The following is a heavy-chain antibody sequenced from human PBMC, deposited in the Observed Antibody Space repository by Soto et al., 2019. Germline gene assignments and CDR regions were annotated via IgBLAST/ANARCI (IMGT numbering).Heavy chain of an antibody. J-gene: IGHJ5*02. D-gene: IGHD3-16*01. Sequence: GGSLRLSCTASGFTFAFYWMHWVRQTPGKGLVWVSRINPEGTTTNYADSVEGRFTISRDNAKSALYLQMNSLSAEDTAIYYRTSDTFGLRDTWGQGTLGTVS. CDR2: INPEGTTT. CDR1: GFTFAFYW. CDR3: TSDTFGLRDT. V-gene: IGHV3-74*01.